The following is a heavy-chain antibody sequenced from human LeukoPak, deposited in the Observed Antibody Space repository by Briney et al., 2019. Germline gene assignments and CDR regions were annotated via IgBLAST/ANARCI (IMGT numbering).Heavy chain of an antibody. CDR2: ISGSGGGT. CDR3: AKVSGSSSSSLDY. D-gene: IGHD2-2*01. Sequence: GVPLRLFCAASGFTLSNYAMNWVREAPGRGLEWVSGISGSGGGTSYADSVKGRFTISRDNSENTLYLQMNSLRAEDTAIFYCAKVSGSSSSSLDYWGQGTLVTVSS. CDR1: GFTLSNYA. V-gene: IGHV3-23*01. J-gene: IGHJ4*02.